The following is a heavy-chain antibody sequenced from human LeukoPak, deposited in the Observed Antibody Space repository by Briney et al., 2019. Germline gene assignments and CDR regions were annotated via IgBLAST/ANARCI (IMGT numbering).Heavy chain of an antibody. J-gene: IGHJ4*02. Sequence: PSETLSLTCAVSGGSISSSNWWSWVRQPPGKGLEWIGEIYHSGSTNYNPSLKSRVTISVDKSKNQFSLKLSSVTAADTAVYYCARAHYGSGTYYKFWGQGTLVTVSS. CDR3: ARAHYGSGTYYKF. CDR1: GGSISSSNW. V-gene: IGHV4-4*02. CDR2: IYHSGST. D-gene: IGHD3-10*01.